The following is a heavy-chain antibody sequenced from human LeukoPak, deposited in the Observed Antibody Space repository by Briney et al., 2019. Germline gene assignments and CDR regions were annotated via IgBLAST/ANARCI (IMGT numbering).Heavy chain of an antibody. D-gene: IGHD6-13*01. CDR2: IYYSGST. J-gene: IGHJ4*02. CDR3: ARDTLIAAADY. CDR1: GGSISSYY. Sequence: SETLSLTCTVSGGSISSYYWSWTRQPPGKGLEWIGYIYYSGSTNYNPSLKSRVTISVDTSKNQFSLKLSSVTAADTAVYYCARDTLIAAADYWAREPWSPSPQ. V-gene: IGHV4-59*01.